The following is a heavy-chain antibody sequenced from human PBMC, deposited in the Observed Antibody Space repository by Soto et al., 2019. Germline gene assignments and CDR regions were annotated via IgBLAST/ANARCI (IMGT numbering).Heavy chain of an antibody. V-gene: IGHV1-18*04. Sequence: QVQLVQSGAEVKTPGASVKVSCKASGYTFTSDGISWVRQAPGQGLEWMGWIRAHNGDTDYAQQLQGRVTMTTDTSTTTAYTDLRTPRSDVRALYYCARLSFYSTYALPRYYYSAMDVWGQGTPVTVSS. CDR2: IRAHNGDT. CDR1: GYTFTSDG. CDR3: ARLSFYSTYALPRYYYSAMDV. D-gene: IGHD4-4*01. J-gene: IGHJ6*02.